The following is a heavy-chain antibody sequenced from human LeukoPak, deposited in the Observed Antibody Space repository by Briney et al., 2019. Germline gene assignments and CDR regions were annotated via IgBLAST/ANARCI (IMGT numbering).Heavy chain of an antibody. CDR2: IIPIFGTA. CDR1: GGTFSSYA. V-gene: IGHV1-69*05. CDR3: ARDAVAAAGFDP. D-gene: IGHD6-13*01. J-gene: IGHJ5*02. Sequence: ASVTVSCKASGGTFSSYAISWVRQAPGQGLEWMGGIIPIFGTANYAQKFQGRVTITTDESTSTAYMELSSLRSEDAAVYYCARDAVAAAGFDPWGQGTLVTVSS.